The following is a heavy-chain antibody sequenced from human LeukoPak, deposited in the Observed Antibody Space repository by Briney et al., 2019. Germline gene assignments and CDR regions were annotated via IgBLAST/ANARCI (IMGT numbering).Heavy chain of an antibody. D-gene: IGHD6-13*01. J-gene: IGHJ4*02. CDR1: GFTFSSYG. Sequence: PGKSLRLSCAASGFTFSSYGMHWVRQAPGKGLEWVAVTWYDGRNNYYAASVKGRFTISRDDSKTTVYLLMNSLRAEDTAVYYCAKVHSSSWYYFDYWGQGTLVTVSS. CDR2: TWYDGRNN. CDR3: AKVHSSSWYYFDY. V-gene: IGHV3-33*06.